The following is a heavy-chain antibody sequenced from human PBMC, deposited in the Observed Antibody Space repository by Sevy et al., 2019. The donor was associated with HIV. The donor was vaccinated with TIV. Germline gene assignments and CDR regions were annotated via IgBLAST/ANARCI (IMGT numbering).Heavy chain of an antibody. CDR2: MSSSSSTI. CDR3: ARDSLTVY. D-gene: IGHD2-8*02. J-gene: IGHJ4*02. CDR1: GFTFSTYS. Sequence: GGSLRLSCAASGFTFSTYSMNWVRQAPGKGLEWVAYMSSSSSTIYYADSVKGRFTISRDNAKNSLYLQMNSLRAEDTAVYYCARDSLTVYWGQGTLVTVSS. V-gene: IGHV3-48*01.